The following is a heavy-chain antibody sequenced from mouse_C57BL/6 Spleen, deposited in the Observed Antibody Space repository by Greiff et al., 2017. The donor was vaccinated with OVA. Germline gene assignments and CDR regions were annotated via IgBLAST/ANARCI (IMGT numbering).Heavy chain of an antibody. CDR1: GDAGTSYT. Sequence: QVQLQQSGAELARPGASVKMSGKDWGDAGTSYTMHWVKQRPGQGLEWIGYINPSSGYTKYNQNFKDKATLTADKSSSTAYMQLSSLTSEDSAVYYCARGTGTGYYAMDYWGQGTSVTVSS. CDR3: ARGTGTGYYAMDY. V-gene: IGHV1-4*01. D-gene: IGHD4-1*01. J-gene: IGHJ4*01. CDR2: INPSSGYT.